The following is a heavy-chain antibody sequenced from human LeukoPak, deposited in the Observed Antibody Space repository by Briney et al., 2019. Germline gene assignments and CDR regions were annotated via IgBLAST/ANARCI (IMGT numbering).Heavy chain of an antibody. Sequence: SETLSLTCAVSGGFIGSGSYSWSWIRQPPGKGLEWIGYIYPRGSTYYNPSLKSRVILSLDKSANQFSLNLSSVTAADTAVYYCARFSPRAMGNYLDFWGQGTLVTVSS. V-gene: IGHV4-30-2*01. CDR3: ARFSPRAMGNYLDF. J-gene: IGHJ4*02. CDR1: GGFIGSGSYS. D-gene: IGHD7-27*01. CDR2: IYPRGST.